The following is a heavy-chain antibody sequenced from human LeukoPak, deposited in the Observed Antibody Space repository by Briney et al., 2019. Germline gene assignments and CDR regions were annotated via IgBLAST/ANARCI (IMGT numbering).Heavy chain of an antibody. CDR2: IYYSGST. J-gene: IGHJ6*02. CDR1: GGSISSYY. D-gene: IGHD2-2*01. V-gene: IGHV4-4*07. CDR3: ARLVVVPAHKNYYYYGMDV. Sequence: PSETLSLTCTVSGGSISSYYWSWIRQPAGKGLEWIGRIYYSGSTNYNPSLKSRVTISVDTSKNQFSLKLSSVTAADTAVYYCARLVVVPAHKNYYYYGMDVWGQGTKVPVSS.